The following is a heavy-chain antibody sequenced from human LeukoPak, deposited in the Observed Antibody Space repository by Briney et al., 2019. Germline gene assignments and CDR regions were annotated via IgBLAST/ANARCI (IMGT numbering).Heavy chain of an antibody. CDR3: ARQAPHSSGWYYFDY. CDR2: ISGYNGNT. D-gene: IGHD3-22*01. Sequence: ASVKVSCKASGYTFTSYAISWVRQAPGQGLEWMGWISGYNGNTNYVQKLQGRVTVTTDTSTSTAYMELRSLRSDDTAVYYCARQAPHSSGWYYFDYWGQGTLVTVSS. J-gene: IGHJ4*02. V-gene: IGHV1-18*01. CDR1: GYTFTSYA.